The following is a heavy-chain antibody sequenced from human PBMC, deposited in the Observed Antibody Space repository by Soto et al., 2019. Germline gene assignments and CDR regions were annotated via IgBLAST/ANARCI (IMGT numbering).Heavy chain of an antibody. Sequence: PGESLKISCKGSGYSFTSYWIGWVRQMPGKGLEWMGIIYPGDSDTRYSPSFQGQVTISADKSISTAYLQWSSLKASDTAMYYCARDVIAAAPQYYYYGMDVWGQGTTVTVSS. CDR2: IYPGDSDT. J-gene: IGHJ6*02. D-gene: IGHD6-25*01. CDR1: GYSFTSYW. CDR3: ARDVIAAAPQYYYYGMDV. V-gene: IGHV5-51*01.